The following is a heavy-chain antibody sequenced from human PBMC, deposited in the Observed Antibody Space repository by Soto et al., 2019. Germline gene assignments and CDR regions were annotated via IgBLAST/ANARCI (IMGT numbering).Heavy chain of an antibody. CDR2: ISGSGGST. CDR3: AKDPSLMANIFEGYYFDY. V-gene: IGHV3-23*01. Sequence: PGGSLRLSCAASGFTFSSYAMSWVRQAPGKGLEWVSAISGSGGSTYYADSVKGRFTISRDNSKNTLYLQMNSLRAEDTAVYYCAKDPSLMANIFEGYYFDYWGQGTLVTVSS. J-gene: IGHJ4*02. CDR1: GFTFSSYA. D-gene: IGHD2-8*01.